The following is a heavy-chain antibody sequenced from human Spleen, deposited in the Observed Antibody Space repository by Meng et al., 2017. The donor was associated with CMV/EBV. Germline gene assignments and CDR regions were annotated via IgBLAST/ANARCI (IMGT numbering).Heavy chain of an antibody. J-gene: IGHJ4*02. Sequence: LSSSLSEFPFHNYCILWVLPAPGKGLVWVSRINPDGISTGYADSVRGRFTISRDNAENTLYLQMNSLRAEDTAVYYCSMGGSVRGDYWGQGTLVTVSS. CDR3: SMGGSVRGDY. CDR2: INPDGIST. V-gene: IGHV3-74*01. D-gene: IGHD3-16*01. CDR1: EFPFHNYC.